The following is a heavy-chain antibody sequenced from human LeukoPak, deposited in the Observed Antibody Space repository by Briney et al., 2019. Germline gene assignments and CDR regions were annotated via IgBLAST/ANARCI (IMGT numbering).Heavy chain of an antibody. D-gene: IGHD3-10*01. CDR2: IYSGGST. CDR1: GFTVSSNY. V-gene: IGHV3-66*02. J-gene: IGHJ4*02. CDR3: ARDGAYGSGLFDY. Sequence: GGSLRLSCAASGFTVSSNYMSWVRQAPGKGLEWVSVIYSGGSTYYADSVKGRFTISRDNSKNTLYLQMNSLRAEDTAVYYCARDGAYGSGLFDYWGQGTLVTVSS.